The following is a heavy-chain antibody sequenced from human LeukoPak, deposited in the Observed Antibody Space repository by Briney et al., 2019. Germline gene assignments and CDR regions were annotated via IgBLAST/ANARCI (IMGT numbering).Heavy chain of an antibody. J-gene: IGHJ3*02. CDR3: SRHPRQVIVAFDI. Sequence: GVSVKVSCKASGYTFTGYYMHWVRQAPGQGLEWMGWINPNSGGTNYAQKFQGRVTMTRDTSISTAYMELSRLRSDDTAVYYCSRHPRQVIVAFDIWGQGTMVTVSS. CDR2: INPNSGGT. CDR1: GYTFTGYY. D-gene: IGHD3-22*01. V-gene: IGHV1-2*02.